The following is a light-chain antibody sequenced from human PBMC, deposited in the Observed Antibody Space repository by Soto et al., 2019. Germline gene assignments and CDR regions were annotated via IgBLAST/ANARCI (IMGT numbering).Light chain of an antibody. Sequence: PGERATLSCGASQSVSSNYLAWYQQKPGLAPRLLIYDASSRATGIPDRFSGSGSGTEFTLTISSLQPDDFATYYCHQYSSYSWTFGQGTKVDI. CDR2: DAS. CDR1: QSVSSNY. J-gene: IGKJ1*01. V-gene: IGKV3D-20*01. CDR3: HQYSSYSWT.